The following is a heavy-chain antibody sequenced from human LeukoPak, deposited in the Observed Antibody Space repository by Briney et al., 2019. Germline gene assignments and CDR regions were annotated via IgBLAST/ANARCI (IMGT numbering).Heavy chain of an antibody. CDR3: ARDRCSGGSCTRALFDY. J-gene: IGHJ4*02. Sequence: GGSLRLSCAASGFTFSSYNMNWVRQAPGKGLEWVSSISSSSSYIYYADSVKGRFTISRDNAKNSLYLQMNSLRAEDTAVYYGARDRCSGGSCTRALFDYWGQGTLVTVSS. D-gene: IGHD2-15*01. CDR2: ISSSSSYI. V-gene: IGHV3-21*01. CDR1: GFTFSSYN.